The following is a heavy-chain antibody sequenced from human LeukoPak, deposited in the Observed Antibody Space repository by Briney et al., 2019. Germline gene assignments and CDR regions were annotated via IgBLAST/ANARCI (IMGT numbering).Heavy chain of an antibody. CDR2: INPNSGGT. Sequence: ASVKVSCKASGYTFTGYYMHWVRQAPGQGLEWMGWINPNSGGTNYAQKFQGRVTMTRDTSTSTAYMELSRLRSDDTAVCYCARVPTGFPGTTPKTRNWFDPWGQGTLVTVSS. CDR1: GYTFTGYY. D-gene: IGHD1-7*01. V-gene: IGHV1-2*02. J-gene: IGHJ5*02. CDR3: ARVPTGFPGTTPKTRNWFDP.